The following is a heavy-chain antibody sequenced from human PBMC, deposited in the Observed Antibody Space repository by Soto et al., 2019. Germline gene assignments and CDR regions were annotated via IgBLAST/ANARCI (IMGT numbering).Heavy chain of an antibody. Sequence: QVQLVQSGAEVKKPGSSVKVSCKASGGTFSSYAISWVRQAPGQGLEWMGGIIPIFGTANYAQKFQGRVTITADESTSTAYMELSSLRSEDTAVYYCARVYSSGYPSEGYYFDYWGQGTLVTVSS. CDR1: GGTFSSYA. CDR2: IIPIFGTA. V-gene: IGHV1-69*01. D-gene: IGHD3-22*01. CDR3: ARVYSSGYPSEGYYFDY. J-gene: IGHJ4*02.